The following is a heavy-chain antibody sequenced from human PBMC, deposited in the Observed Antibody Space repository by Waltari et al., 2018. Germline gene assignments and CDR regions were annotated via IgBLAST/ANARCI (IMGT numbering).Heavy chain of an antibody. CDR2: IYTSGST. CDR1: GGSISGSS. CDR3: ARGGSSWYSASAFDI. J-gene: IGHJ3*02. Sequence: QVQLQESGPGLVKPSETLSLTCTVSGGSISGSSWSWIRQPAGKGLEWIGRIYTSGSTNYNPSLKSRVTMSVDTSKNQFSLKLSSVTAADTAVYYCARGGSSWYSASAFDIWGQGTMVTVSS. D-gene: IGHD6-13*01. V-gene: IGHV4-4*07.